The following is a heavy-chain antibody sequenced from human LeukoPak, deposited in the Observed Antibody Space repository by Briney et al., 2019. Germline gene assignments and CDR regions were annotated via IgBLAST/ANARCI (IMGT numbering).Heavy chain of an antibody. CDR3: ARLVSLYVDPFFDY. CDR1: GGSFSGYY. CDR2: INHSGST. D-gene: IGHD5-12*01. J-gene: IGHJ4*02. Sequence: PLETLSLTCAVYGGSFSGYYWSWIRQPPGKGLEWIGEINHSGSTNYNPSLKSRVTISVDTSKNQFSLKLSSVTAADTAVYYCARLVSLYVDPFFDYWGQGTLVTVSS. V-gene: IGHV4-34*01.